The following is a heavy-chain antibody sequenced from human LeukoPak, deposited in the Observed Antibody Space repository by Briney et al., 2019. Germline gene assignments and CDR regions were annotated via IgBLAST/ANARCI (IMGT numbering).Heavy chain of an antibody. Sequence: GGSLTLSCAASGFIFSNYGMHWVRQAPGKGLEWMAVIWHDGADKFYADSVKGRFTISRDNSKSTLYLQIDNLRVEDMAVYYCARTHYIQAFNIWGQGTLVTVSS. CDR3: ARTHYIQAFNI. V-gene: IGHV3-33*01. CDR2: IWHDGADK. CDR1: GFIFSNYG. J-gene: IGHJ3*02. D-gene: IGHD2/OR15-2a*01.